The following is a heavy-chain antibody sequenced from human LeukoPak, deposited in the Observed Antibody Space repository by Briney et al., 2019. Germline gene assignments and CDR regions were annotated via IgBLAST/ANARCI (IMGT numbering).Heavy chain of an antibody. CDR2: IKQGGSEK. CDR3: ARIPEVVPAATYYFDY. D-gene: IGHD2-2*01. J-gene: IGHJ4*02. Sequence: GGSLRLSCAASGFTLSSYWMSWVRQAPGKGLEWVANIKQGGSEKYYVDSVKGRFTISRDNAKNSLYLQMNSLRAEDTAVYYCARIPEVVPAATYYFDYWGQGTLVTVSS. CDR1: GFTLSSYW. V-gene: IGHV3-7*03.